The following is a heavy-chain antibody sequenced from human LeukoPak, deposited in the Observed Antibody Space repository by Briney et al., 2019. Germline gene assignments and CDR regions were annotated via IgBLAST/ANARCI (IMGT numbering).Heavy chain of an antibody. CDR2: IKSKTDGGTT. J-gene: IGHJ6*02. CDR3: TTYSSGWYGYYYGMDV. V-gene: IGHV3-15*01. D-gene: IGHD6-19*01. Sequence: GGSLRLSCAASGFTFSNAWMSWVRQAPGKGLEWVGRIKSKTDGGTTDYAAPVKGRFTISRDDSKNTLYLQMNSLKTEDTAVYYCTTYSSGWYGYYYGMDVWGQGTTVTVSS. CDR1: GFTFSNAW.